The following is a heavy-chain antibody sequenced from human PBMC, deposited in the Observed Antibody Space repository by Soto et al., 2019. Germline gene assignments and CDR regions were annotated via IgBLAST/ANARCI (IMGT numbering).Heavy chain of an antibody. D-gene: IGHD3-10*02. CDR3: AKDVFGGDYEGVYYQH. CDR1: GFTFDDYA. J-gene: IGHJ1*01. Sequence: EVQLVESGGGLVQPGRSLRLSCAASGFTFDDYAMLWVRQAPGKGLEWVSGISWSSGSIGYADSVKGRFTNSRDNAKKTQYLQMISLGAEDTALYDCAKDVFGGDYEGVYYQHWGQGTLVTVAP. CDR2: ISWSSGSI. V-gene: IGHV3-9*01.